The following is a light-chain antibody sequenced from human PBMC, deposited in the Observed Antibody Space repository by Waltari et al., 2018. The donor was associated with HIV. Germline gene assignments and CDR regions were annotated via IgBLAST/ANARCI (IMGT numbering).Light chain of an antibody. V-gene: IGLV6-57*03. CDR1: SGSIASNY. CDR2: EDD. CDR3: QSFDTSNQWI. J-gene: IGLJ2*01. Sequence: NFMLTQPPSVSESPGKTVTISCTRSSGSIASNYVQWYKPRPGSAPITLIYEDDPRPSGVPYRFSGSIDTSPNAASLTIPGLKTEDEADYYCQSFDTSNQWIFGGGTKLTVL.